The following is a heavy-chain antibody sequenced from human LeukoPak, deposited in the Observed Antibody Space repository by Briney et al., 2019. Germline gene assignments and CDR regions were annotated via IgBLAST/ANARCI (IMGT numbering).Heavy chain of an antibody. D-gene: IGHD2-8*02. CDR3: ATYRQVLLPFES. V-gene: IGHV3-23*01. J-gene: IGHJ4*02. Sequence: GGSLRLSCAASGFTFSTFAMIWVRQPPGKGLEWVSSIFPSGGEIHYADSVRGRFAISRDNSKSTLSLQMNSLRAEDTAIYYCATYRQVLLPFESWGQGTLVTVSS. CDR1: GFTFSTFA. CDR2: IFPSGGEI.